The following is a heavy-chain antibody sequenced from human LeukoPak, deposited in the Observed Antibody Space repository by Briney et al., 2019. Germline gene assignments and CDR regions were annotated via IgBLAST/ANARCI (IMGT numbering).Heavy chain of an antibody. D-gene: IGHD5-12*01. Sequence: SETLSLTCTVSGGSTSSSSYYWGWIRQPPGKGLEWIGSIYYSGSTYYNPSLKSRVTISVDTSKNQFSLKLSSVTAADTAVYYCARKGYSGYPGAFDIWGQGTMVTVSS. J-gene: IGHJ3*02. V-gene: IGHV4-39*07. CDR1: GGSTSSSSYY. CDR2: IYYSGST. CDR3: ARKGYSGYPGAFDI.